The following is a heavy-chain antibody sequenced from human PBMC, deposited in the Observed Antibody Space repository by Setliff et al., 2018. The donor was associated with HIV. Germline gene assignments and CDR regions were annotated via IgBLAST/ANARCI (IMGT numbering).Heavy chain of an antibody. V-gene: IGHV3-7*04. CDR1: GFRVTDTY. Sequence: GGSLRLSCEASGFRVTDTYMAWVRQCPGKGLEWVANIQQHGSEIHYVASVEGRFTISRDNAKNSLYLQMDSLRVEDTTVYYCTRKLAPGHGMDVWGQGTTVTSP. CDR3: TRKLAPGHGMDV. CDR2: IQQHGSEI. D-gene: IGHD3-3*02. J-gene: IGHJ6*02.